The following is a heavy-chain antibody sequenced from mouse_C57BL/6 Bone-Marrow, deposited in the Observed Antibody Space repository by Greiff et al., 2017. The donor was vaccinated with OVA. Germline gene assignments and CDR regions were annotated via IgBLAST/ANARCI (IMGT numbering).Heavy chain of an antibody. Sequence: QVHVKQPGAELVKPGASVKMSCKASGYTFTSYWITWVKQRPGQGLEWIGDIYPGSGSTNYNEKFKSKATLTVDTSSSTAYMQLSSLTSEDSAVYYCARGGLLWFAYWGQGTLVTVSA. V-gene: IGHV1-55*01. D-gene: IGHD2-3*01. CDR2: IYPGSGST. J-gene: IGHJ3*01. CDR3: ARGGLLWFAY. CDR1: GYTFTSYW.